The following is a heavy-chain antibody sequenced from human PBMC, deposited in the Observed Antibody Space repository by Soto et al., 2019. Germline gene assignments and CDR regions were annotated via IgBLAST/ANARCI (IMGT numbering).Heavy chain of an antibody. CDR2: IYWDDDK. J-gene: IGHJ4*02. D-gene: IGHD5-18*01. Sequence: QITLKESGPTLVKPTQTLTLTCTFSGFSLSTSGVGVGWIRQPPGKALEWLALIYWDDDKRYSPSLKSRLTITQDTSKNQVVLTMTNMDPVDTATYYCAHRLGSGYSYGSLYWGQGTLVTVSS. CDR1: GFSLSTSGVG. CDR3: AHRLGSGYSYGSLY. V-gene: IGHV2-5*02.